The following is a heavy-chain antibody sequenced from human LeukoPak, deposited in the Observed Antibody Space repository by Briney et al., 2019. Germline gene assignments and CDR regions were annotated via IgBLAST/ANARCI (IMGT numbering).Heavy chain of an antibody. D-gene: IGHD4-17*01. J-gene: IGHJ5*01. CDR3: ARDDYGDYVPDS. V-gene: IGHV3-21*01. Sequence: PGGSLRLSCAASGFTFSSYSMNWVRQAPGKGLEWVSSISSSSSYIYYADTLKGRFTISRDNAKNSLYLQMNSLRAEDTAVYYCARDDYGDYVPDSWGQGTLVTVSS. CDR2: ISSSSSYI. CDR1: GFTFSSYS.